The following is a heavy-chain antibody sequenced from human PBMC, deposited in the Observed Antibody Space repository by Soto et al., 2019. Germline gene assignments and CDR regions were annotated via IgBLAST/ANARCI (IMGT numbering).Heavy chain of an antibody. Sequence: PSETLSLTCTVSVDSVSSYYWSWIRQPAGRGLEWIGRIYISGSTDYNPSLKGRVSMSVDRSKNQFSLKLTSVTAADTAVYYCVRDCSGGGCYSDYGMDVWGQGTTVTVSS. CDR1: VDSVSSYY. V-gene: IGHV4-4*07. CDR3: VRDCSGGGCYSDYGMDV. CDR2: IYISGST. D-gene: IGHD2-15*01. J-gene: IGHJ6*02.